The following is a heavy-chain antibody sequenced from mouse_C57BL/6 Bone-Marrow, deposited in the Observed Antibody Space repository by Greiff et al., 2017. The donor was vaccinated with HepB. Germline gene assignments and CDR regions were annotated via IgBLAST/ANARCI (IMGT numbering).Heavy chain of an antibody. D-gene: IGHD1-1*01. J-gene: IGHJ1*03. Sequence: QVQLKQSGAELMKPGASVKLSCKATGYTFTGYWIEWVKQRPGHGLEWIGEILPGSGSTNYNEKFKGKATFTADTSSNTAYMQLSSLTTEDSAIYYGAREKAVHGSRGSYWYFDVWGTGTTVTVSS. CDR1: GYTFTGYW. CDR2: ILPGSGST. CDR3: AREKAVHGSRGSYWYFDV. V-gene: IGHV1-9*01.